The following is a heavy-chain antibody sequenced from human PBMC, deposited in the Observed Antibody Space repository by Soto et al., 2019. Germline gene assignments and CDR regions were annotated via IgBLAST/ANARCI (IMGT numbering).Heavy chain of an antibody. D-gene: IGHD2-2*02. CDR1: GFDFNKYA. CDR3: AKDSPSYTTSPFYFDS. J-gene: IGHJ4*02. Sequence: GGSLRLSCAAFGFDFNKYAMTWVRQAPGRGLQWVSSITSDGDSTYYADSVKGRFTTSRDNSKNTLYLQMNSLRADDTAVFYCAKDSPSYTTSPFYFDSWGQGTLVTVSS. CDR2: ITSDGDST. V-gene: IGHV3-23*01.